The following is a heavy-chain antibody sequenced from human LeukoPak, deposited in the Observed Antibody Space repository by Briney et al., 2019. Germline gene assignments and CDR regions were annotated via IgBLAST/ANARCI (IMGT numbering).Heavy chain of an antibody. CDR2: IYSGGST. D-gene: IGHD4-17*01. V-gene: IGHV3-53*01. J-gene: IGHJ4*02. CDR3: ARDLFTVTHDY. CDR1: GFTVSSSY. Sequence: PGGSLRLSCAASGFTVSSSYMSWVRQAPGKGLEWVSIIYSGGSTYYADPVKGRFTISRDSSKNTVYLQMNSLRAEDTAVYYCARDLFTVTHDYWGQGTLVTVSS.